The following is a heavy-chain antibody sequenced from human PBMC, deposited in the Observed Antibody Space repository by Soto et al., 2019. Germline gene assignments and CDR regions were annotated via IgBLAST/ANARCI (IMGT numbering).Heavy chain of an antibody. CDR1: GASINNSY. Sequence: KPSETLSLTCTVSGASINNSYWSWIRQPAGNGLEWIGRIYSSGKTNYNSSLKSRVTMSVDTSKNQFSLNLGSVTAADTAVYYCARGQGLLPLGYFAYWGQGTLVTVSS. J-gene: IGHJ4*02. CDR2: IYSSGKT. V-gene: IGHV4-4*07. CDR3: ARGQGLLPLGYFAY.